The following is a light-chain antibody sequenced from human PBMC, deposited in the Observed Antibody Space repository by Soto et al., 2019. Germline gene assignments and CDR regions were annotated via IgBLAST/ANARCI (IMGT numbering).Light chain of an antibody. J-gene: IGKJ5*01. CDR1: QSVSNY. V-gene: IGKV3-20*01. CDR3: QQYGSSPRT. Sequence: LTQSPAPLSLTPGENALLSCRASQSVSNYLAWYQQKPGQAPRLLIYDASYRATGIPARFSGSGSGTDFTLSISRLEPEDFAVYYCQQYGSSPRTFGQGTRLEIK. CDR2: DAS.